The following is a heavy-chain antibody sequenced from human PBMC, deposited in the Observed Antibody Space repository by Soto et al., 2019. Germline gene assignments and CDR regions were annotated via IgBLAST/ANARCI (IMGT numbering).Heavy chain of an antibody. CDR2: INAGNGNT. V-gene: IGHV1-3*01. CDR1: GYTFTSYA. CDR3: ARGRGYYDILTGPDY. J-gene: IGHJ4*02. D-gene: IGHD3-9*01. Sequence: ASVKVSCKASGYTFTSYAMHWVRQAPGQRLEWMGWINAGNGNTKYSQKFQGRVTITRNTSTSTAYMELSSLRSEDTAVYYCARGRGYYDILTGPDYWGQGTLVTVSS.